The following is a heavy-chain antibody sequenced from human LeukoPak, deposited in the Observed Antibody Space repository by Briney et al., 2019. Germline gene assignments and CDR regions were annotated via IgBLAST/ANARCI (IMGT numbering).Heavy chain of an antibody. V-gene: IGHV4-34*09. J-gene: IGHJ6*02. D-gene: IGHD3-10*01. CDR2: VNHSGST. CDR3: ARDTGLLRFGDRYYYYGMDV. CDR1: GGSFSDYY. Sequence: SETLSLTCAVYGGSFSDYYWSWIRQSPGKGLEWIGEVNHSGSTNYNPSLKSRVIISVDSSKNQFSLNLTSVTAADTAMYYCARDTGLLRFGDRYYYYGMDVWGQGTTVTVSS.